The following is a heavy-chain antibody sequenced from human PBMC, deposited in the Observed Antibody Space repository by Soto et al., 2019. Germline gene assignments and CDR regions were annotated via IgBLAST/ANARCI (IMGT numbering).Heavy chain of an antibody. CDR1: GFTFSSYS. V-gene: IGHV3-48*01. J-gene: IGHJ4*02. D-gene: IGHD3-22*01. Sequence: GGSLILSCASRGFTFSSYSLNWVRQAPGKGLEWVSFISSSSSTIYYADSVKGRFTISRDNAKNSLYLQMNSLRAEDTAVYYCARGYYDSSGYYWVFDYWGQGT. CDR3: ARGYYDSSGYYWVFDY. CDR2: ISSSSSTI.